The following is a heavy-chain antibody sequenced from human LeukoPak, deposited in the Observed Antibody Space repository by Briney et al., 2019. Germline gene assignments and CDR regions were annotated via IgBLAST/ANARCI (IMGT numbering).Heavy chain of an antibody. D-gene: IGHD2-2*01. CDR2: INPNSGGT. Sequence: ASVKVSCKASGYTFTGYYMHWVRQAPGQGLEWMGRINPNSGGTNYAQKFQGRVTMTRDTSISTAYMELSRLRSDDTAVYYCARALAVVPAATPRGFGYWGQGTLVTVSS. CDR3: ARALAVVPAATPRGFGY. J-gene: IGHJ4*02. CDR1: GYTFTGYY. V-gene: IGHV1-2*06.